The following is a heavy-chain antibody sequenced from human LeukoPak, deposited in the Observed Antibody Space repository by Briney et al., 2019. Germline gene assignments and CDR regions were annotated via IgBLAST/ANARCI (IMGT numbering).Heavy chain of an antibody. CDR2: INPSGGST. V-gene: IGHV1-46*01. D-gene: IGHD2-2*01. Sequence: GASVKVSCKASGYTFTSYYMHWVRQAPGQGLEWMGIINPSGGSTSYAQKFQGRVTMTRDTSISTAYMELSRLRSDDTAVYYCARVGGSTSWASFYYYYYMDVWGKGTTVTISS. CDR1: GYTFTSYY. CDR3: ARVGGSTSWASFYYYYYMDV. J-gene: IGHJ6*03.